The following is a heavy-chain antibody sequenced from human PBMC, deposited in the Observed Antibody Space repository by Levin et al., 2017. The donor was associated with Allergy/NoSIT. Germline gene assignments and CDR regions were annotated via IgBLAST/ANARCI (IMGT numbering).Heavy chain of an antibody. V-gene: IGHV4-39*01. J-gene: IGHJ4*02. CDR2: IYYSGST. CDR1: GGSISSSSYY. D-gene: IGHD6-19*01. CDR3: ARRGYSSGPY. Sequence: SSETLSLTCTVSGGSISSSSYYWGWIRQPPGKGLEWIGSIYYSGSTYYNPSLKSRVTISVDTSKNQFSLKLSSVTAADTAVYYCARRGYSSGPYWGQGTLVTVSS.